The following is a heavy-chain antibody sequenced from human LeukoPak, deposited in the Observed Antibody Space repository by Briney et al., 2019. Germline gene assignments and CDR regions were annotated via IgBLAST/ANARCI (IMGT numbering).Heavy chain of an antibody. J-gene: IGHJ4*02. CDR2: INHSGST. V-gene: IGHV4-34*01. CDR1: GGSFSGYY. CDR3: ARLSSWLQHYFDY. Sequence: SETLSLTCAVYGGSFSGYYWSWIRQPPGKGLEWIGEINHSGSTNYNPSLKSRVTISVDTSKNQFSLKLSSVTAADTAVYYCARLSSWLQHYFDYWGQGTLVTVSS. D-gene: IGHD6-13*01.